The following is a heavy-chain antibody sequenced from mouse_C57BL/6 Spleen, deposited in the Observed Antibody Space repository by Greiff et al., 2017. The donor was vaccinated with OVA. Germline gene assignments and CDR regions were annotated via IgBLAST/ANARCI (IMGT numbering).Heavy chain of an antibody. J-gene: IGHJ2*01. CDR1: GFTFSDYG. D-gene: IGHD3-3*01. CDR3: ARRSYGSYFDY. V-gene: IGHV5-17*01. CDR2: ISSGSSTI. Sequence: EVHLVESGGGLVKPGGSLKLSCAASGFTFSDYGMHWVRQAPEKGLEWVAYISSGSSTIYYADTVKGRITISRDNAKNTLFLQMTSLMSEDTAMYYCARRSYGSYFDYWGQGTTLTVSS.